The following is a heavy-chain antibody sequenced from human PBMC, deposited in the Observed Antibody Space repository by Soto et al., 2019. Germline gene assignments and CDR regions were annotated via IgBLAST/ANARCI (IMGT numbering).Heavy chain of an antibody. Sequence: AASVKVSCKASGYTFTNYGISWVRQAPGQGLEWMGWINVYNGNTKYAQKVQGRVTMTTDTSTSTAYMELRSLRSDDTAFYYCARQRGYNGRPFEYWGQGTLVTVSS. J-gene: IGHJ4*02. CDR1: GYTFTNYG. CDR2: INVYNGNT. CDR3: ARQRGYNGRPFEY. D-gene: IGHD5-12*01. V-gene: IGHV1-18*01.